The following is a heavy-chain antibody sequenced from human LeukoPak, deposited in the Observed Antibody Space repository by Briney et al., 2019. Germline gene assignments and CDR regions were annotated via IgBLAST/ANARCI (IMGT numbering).Heavy chain of an antibody. CDR2: IYTSGST. CDR1: GGSISGYY. Sequence: SETLSLTCTVSGGSISGYYWSWIRQPAGKRLEWIGRIYTSGSTNYNPSLQSRVTTSVDTSKNQLSLKLSSVTAADTAVHHCARRGNANFFDYWGQGTLAIVSS. V-gene: IGHV4-4*07. J-gene: IGHJ4*02. CDR3: ARRGNANFFDY.